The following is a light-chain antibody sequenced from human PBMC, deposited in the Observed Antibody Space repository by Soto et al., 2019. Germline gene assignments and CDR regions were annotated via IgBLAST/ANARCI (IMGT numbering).Light chain of an antibody. CDR1: QYIGDF. CDR2: GAS. Sequence: DIQMTQSPSSLSASVGGIVTISFRASQYIGDFLNWYQQTPGKPPKLLIFGASNLHIGVPSRFSGSGSGTEFTLTISNLQREDFATYYCQQSYFILGTFGRGTKVDIK. CDR3: QQSYFILGT. J-gene: IGKJ1*01. V-gene: IGKV1-39*01.